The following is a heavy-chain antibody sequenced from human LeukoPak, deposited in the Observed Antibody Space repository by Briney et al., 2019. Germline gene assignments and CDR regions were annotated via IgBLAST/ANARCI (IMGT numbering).Heavy chain of an antibody. J-gene: IGHJ6*02. Sequence: GGSLGLSCAASGFTFSSYEMNWVRQAPGKGLEWVSYISSSGSTIYYADSVKGRFTISRDNAKNSLYLQMNSLRAEDTAVYYCARLTGLAAAGKDYYYYGMDVWGQGTTVTVSS. CDR1: GFTFSSYE. CDR3: ARLTGLAAAGKDYYYYGMDV. V-gene: IGHV3-48*03. D-gene: IGHD6-13*01. CDR2: ISSSGSTI.